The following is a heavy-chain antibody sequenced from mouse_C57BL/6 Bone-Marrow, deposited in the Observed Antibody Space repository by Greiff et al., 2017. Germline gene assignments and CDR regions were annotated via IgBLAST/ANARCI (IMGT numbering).Heavy chain of an antibody. CDR3: ARGGYFDV. V-gene: IGHV1-50*01. J-gene: IGHJ1*03. Sequence: QVQLQQPGAELVKPGASVKLSCKASGYTFTSYWMQWVKQRPGQGLEWIGEIDPSDSYTNYNQKFKGKATLTVDSSSSTTYMQLSSLTSEDSAVYYCARGGYFDVGGTGTTVTVSS. CDR2: IDPSDSYT. CDR1: GYTFTSYW.